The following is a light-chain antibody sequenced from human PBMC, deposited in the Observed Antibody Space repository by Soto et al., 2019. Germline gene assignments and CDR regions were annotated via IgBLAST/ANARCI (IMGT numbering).Light chain of an antibody. CDR3: QQYNSYSWT. J-gene: IGKJ1*01. V-gene: IGKV1-5*03. CDR2: KAS. CDR1: QSISSW. Sequence: DIQMTQSPSTLSASVGDRVTISCRASQSISSWLAWYQQKPGKAPNLLIYKASTLESGVSSRFSGSGSGTEFTLTISSLQPDDFATYYCQQYNSYSWTFGQGTKVEIK.